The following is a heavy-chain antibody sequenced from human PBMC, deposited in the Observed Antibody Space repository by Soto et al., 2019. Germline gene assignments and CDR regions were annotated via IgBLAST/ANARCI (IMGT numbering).Heavy chain of an antibody. Sequence: ASVKVSCKAPADTFTSYYIHWVRQAPGHGLEWMGIINPNGGSTRFAQTFQGRITMTRDTSTSTVYMELSSLRSEDTAVYYCARGGLRYYGSGSSDVWGQGTTVTVSS. CDR1: ADTFTSYY. D-gene: IGHD3-10*01. J-gene: IGHJ6*02. CDR3: ARGGLRYYGSGSSDV. V-gene: IGHV1-46*01. CDR2: INPNGGST.